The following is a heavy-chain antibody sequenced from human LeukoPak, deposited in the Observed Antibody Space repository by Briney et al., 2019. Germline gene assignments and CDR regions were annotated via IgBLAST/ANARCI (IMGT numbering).Heavy chain of an antibody. D-gene: IGHD2-2*02. CDR1: GGSISSGSYY. J-gene: IGHJ5*02. CDR3: ARGIVVVPAAITGWFDP. CDR2: IYTSGST. Sequence: SQTLSLTCTVSGGSISSGSYYWSWIRQPAGKGLEWIGRIYTSGSTNYNPSLKSRVTISVDTSKNQFSLKLSSVSAADTAAYYCARGIVVVPAAITGWFDPWGPGTLVTVSS. V-gene: IGHV4-61*02.